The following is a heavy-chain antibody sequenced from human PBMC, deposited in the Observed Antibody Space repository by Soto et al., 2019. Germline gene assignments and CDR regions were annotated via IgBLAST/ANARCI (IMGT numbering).Heavy chain of an antibody. D-gene: IGHD2-15*01. Sequence: QVQLVQSGAEVKKPGASVKVSCKASGYTFTSYAMHWVRQAPGQRLEWMGWINAGNGNTKYSQKFQGRVTITSDTSASTAYMELSSLRSEDTAVYYCARVNLGCSGGSCYFPYFDSWGQGTLVTVSS. V-gene: IGHV1-3*01. CDR2: INAGNGNT. J-gene: IGHJ4*02. CDR3: ARVNLGCSGGSCYFPYFDS. CDR1: GYTFTSYA.